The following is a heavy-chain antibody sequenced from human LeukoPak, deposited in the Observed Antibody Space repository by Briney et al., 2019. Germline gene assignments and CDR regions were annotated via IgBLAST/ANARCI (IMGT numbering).Heavy chain of an antibody. CDR2: IYYSGST. CDR1: GGSISSSSYY. J-gene: IGHJ6*02. CDR3: ARVQGITMVRGVIEEDV. V-gene: IGHV4-39*07. Sequence: SETLSLTCTVSGGSISSSSYYWGWIRQPPGKGLEWIGSIYYSGSTYYNPSLKSRVTISVDTSKNQFSLKLSSVTAADTAVYYCARVQGITMVRGVIEEDVWGQGTTVTVSS. D-gene: IGHD3-10*01.